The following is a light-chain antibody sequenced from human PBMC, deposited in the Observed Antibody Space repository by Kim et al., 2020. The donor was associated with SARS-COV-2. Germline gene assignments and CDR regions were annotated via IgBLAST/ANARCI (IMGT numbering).Light chain of an antibody. CDR2: EVT. J-gene: IGLJ1*01. Sequence: QSASIACTATINDGGGYNYVSWYQQHPGKAPNLMIYEVTKRPSGVPDRFSGSKSGNTASLTVAGLQSEDEADYYCSSYAGSNNLNVFGTGTKVTVL. CDR3: SSYAGSNNLNV. V-gene: IGLV2-8*01. CDR1: INDGGGYNY.